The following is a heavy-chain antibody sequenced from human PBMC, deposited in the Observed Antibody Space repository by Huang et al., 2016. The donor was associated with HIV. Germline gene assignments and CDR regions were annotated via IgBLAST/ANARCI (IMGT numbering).Heavy chain of an antibody. V-gene: IGHV3-30-3*01. CDR1: RFTFSNYA. CDR3: ARDLWLRDLDYYYYMDV. CDR2: ISYDGSNK. Sequence: QVQLVESGGGVVQPGRSLRLSCAASRFTFSNYAMHWVRQDPGKGLEWVSVISYDGSNKYYAYSVKGRFTISRDNSKNTLYLQMNSLRAEDTDVYYCARDLWLRDLDYYYYMDVWGKGTTVTVSS. J-gene: IGHJ6*03. D-gene: IGHD5-12*01.